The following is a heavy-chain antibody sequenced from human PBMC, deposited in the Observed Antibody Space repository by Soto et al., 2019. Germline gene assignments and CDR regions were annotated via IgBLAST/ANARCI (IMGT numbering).Heavy chain of an antibody. V-gene: IGHV1-45*02. Sequence: QMQLVQSGAEVKKTGSTVTVSCKALGNTFTYRYLHWVRQAPGQALEWMGWITPFSGDVHYAQKFPEGVNITRDRSINPAYIRMSSLRSEDTAMYYCASGGAGSGPFTWELPDHWGQGTLVTVSS. D-gene: IGHD1-26*01. CDR2: ITPFSGDV. CDR3: ASGGAGSGPFTWELPDH. CDR1: GNTFTYRY. J-gene: IGHJ4*02.